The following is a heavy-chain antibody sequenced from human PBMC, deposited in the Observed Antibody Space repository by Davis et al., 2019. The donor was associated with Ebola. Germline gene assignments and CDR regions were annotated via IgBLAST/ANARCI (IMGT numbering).Heavy chain of an antibody. Sequence: GALKISCAGFGFTVSSNYISWVRQAPGRGLEWVSVIYADTTTYYGDSLRGRFSISRDNSRNTLYLQMNSLRAEDTAVYYCGRHKGEGDRHHWYFDLWGRGTLVTVSS. D-gene: IGHD2-21*02. J-gene: IGHJ2*01. CDR1: GFTVSSNY. V-gene: IGHV3-66*04. CDR2: IYADTTT. CDR3: GRHKGEGDRHHWYFDL.